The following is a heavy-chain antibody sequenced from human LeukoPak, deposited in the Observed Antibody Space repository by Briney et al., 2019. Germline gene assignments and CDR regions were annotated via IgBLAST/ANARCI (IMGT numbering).Heavy chain of an antibody. CDR2: INTNTGNP. Sequence: GASVKVSCKASGYTFTSYAMNWVRQAPGQGLEWMGWINTNTGNPTYARGFTGRFVFSLDTSVSTAYLQISSLKAEDTAVYYCASATTDYYGSGSYPDYWGQGTLVTVSS. CDR1: GYTFTSYA. J-gene: IGHJ4*02. CDR3: ASATTDYYGSGSYPDY. V-gene: IGHV7-4-1*02. D-gene: IGHD3-10*01.